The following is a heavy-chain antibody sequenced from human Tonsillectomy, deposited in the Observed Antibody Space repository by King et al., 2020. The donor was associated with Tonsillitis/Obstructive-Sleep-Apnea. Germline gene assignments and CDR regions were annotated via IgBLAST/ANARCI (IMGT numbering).Heavy chain of an antibody. J-gene: IGHJ4*02. V-gene: IGHV3-53*01. D-gene: IGHD2-2*01. CDR2: IYSGGRT. CDR3: ARGRVVPAAPFDY. Sequence: VQLVESGGGLIQPGGSLRLSCAASGFTVSSNYMNWVRQAPGKGLEWVSVIYSGGRTYYADSVKGRFTNSRDNSKNTLYLQMNSLRAEATAVYYCARGRVVPAAPFDYWGQGTLVTVSS. CDR1: GFTVSSNY.